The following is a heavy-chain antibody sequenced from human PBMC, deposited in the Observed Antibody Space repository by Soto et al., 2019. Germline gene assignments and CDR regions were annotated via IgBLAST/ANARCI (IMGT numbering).Heavy chain of an antibody. CDR2: INAGNGNT. CDR1: GYTFTSYA. J-gene: IGHJ5*02. V-gene: IGHV1-3*01. D-gene: IGHD6-19*01. CDR3: ARSVAGDWFDP. Sequence: GAPVEVSCKASGYTFTSYAMHWVRQAPGQRLEWMGWINAGNGNTKYSQKFQGRVTITRDTSASTAYMELSSLRSEDTAVYYCARSVAGDWFDPWGQGTLVTVSS.